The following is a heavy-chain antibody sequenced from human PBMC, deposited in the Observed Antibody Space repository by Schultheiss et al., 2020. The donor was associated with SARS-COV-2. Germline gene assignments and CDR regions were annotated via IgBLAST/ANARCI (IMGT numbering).Heavy chain of an antibody. CDR2: IYYSGST. J-gene: IGHJ6*04. CDR1: GGSISSGDYY. V-gene: IGHV4-61*08. CDR3: ARDYCSSTSCYGMDV. D-gene: IGHD2-2*01. Sequence: SETLSLTCTVSGGSISSGDYYWSWIRQPPGKGLEWIGYIYYSGSTNYNPSLKSRVTISVDTSKNQFSLKLTSVTAADTAVYYCARDYCSSTSCYGMDVWGKGTTVTVSS.